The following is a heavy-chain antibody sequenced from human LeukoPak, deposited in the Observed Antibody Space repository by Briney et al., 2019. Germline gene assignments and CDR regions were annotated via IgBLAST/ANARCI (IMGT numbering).Heavy chain of an antibody. V-gene: IGHV4-34*01. CDR3: ARGLDSRTNTLYDY. Sequence: SETLSLTCAVYGGSFSGYYWSWIRQPPGKGLEWIGEINHSGSTNYSPSLKSRVTISVDTSKNQFSLKLSSVTAADTAVYYCARGLDSRTNTLYDYWGQGTLVTVSS. J-gene: IGHJ4*02. CDR2: INHSGST. CDR1: GGSFSGYY. D-gene: IGHD1-7*01.